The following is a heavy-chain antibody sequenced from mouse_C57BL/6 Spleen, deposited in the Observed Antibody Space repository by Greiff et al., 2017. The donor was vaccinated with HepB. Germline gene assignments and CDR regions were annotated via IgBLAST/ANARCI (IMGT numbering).Heavy chain of an antibody. CDR1: GFTFSSYT. CDR2: ISGGGGNT. D-gene: IGHD2-4*01. V-gene: IGHV5-9*01. CDR3: ARHTYDYDYAMDY. J-gene: IGHJ4*01. Sequence: EVQRVESGGGLVKPGGSLKLSCAASGFTFSSYTMSWVRQTPEKRLEWVATISGGGGNTYYPDSVKGRFTISRDNAKNTLYLQMSSLRSEDTALYYCARHTYDYDYAMDYWGQGTSVTVSS.